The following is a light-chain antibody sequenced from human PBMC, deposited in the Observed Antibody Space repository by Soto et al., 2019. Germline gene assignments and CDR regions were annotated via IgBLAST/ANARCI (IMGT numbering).Light chain of an antibody. J-gene: IGKJ4*01. V-gene: IGKV3-11*01. CDR1: QSVGTY. Sequence: EIVLTQSPATLSLSPGERATLSCRASQSVGTYFAWYQQKPGQPPRLLIYDASNRAAGIPARFTGSGSGTDFTLTINRLEPEDFAVYYCQQCNSWPSTFGGGTKVEI. CDR3: QQCNSWPST. CDR2: DAS.